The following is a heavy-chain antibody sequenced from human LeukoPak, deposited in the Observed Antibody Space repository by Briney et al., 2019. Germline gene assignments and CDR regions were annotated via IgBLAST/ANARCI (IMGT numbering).Heavy chain of an antibody. J-gene: IGHJ4*02. V-gene: IGHV3-11*04. D-gene: IGHD3-9*01. CDR2: ISSSGSTI. CDR1: GFSFSYFW. CDR3: ARDFLEGKLRYFDWSPIGY. Sequence: GGSLRLSCAASGFSFSYFWMHWIRQAPGKGLEWVSYISSSGSTIYYADSVKGRFTISRDNAKNSLYLQMNSLRAEDTAVYYCARDFLEGKLRYFDWSPIGYWGQGTLVTVSS.